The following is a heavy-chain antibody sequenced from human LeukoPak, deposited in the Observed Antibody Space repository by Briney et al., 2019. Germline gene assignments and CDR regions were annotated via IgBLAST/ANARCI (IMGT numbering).Heavy chain of an antibody. D-gene: IGHD3-16*01. J-gene: IGHJ4*02. CDR1: GGSISNYY. Sequence: ASETLSLTCTVSGGSISNYYWSWIRQPPGKGLEWIGYIYYSGSTNYNPSLRGRVTISADTSKDQFSLKLNSLTTADTAVYYCTRGAGWLIDYWGQGILVTVSS. V-gene: IGHV4-59*01. CDR3: TRGAGWLIDY. CDR2: IYYSGST.